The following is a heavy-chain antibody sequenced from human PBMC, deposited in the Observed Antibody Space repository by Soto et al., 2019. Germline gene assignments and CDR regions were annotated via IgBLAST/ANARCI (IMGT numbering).Heavy chain of an antibody. CDR1: GFTVSSNY. V-gene: IGHV3-66*01. D-gene: IGHD6-13*01. CDR2: IYSGGST. J-gene: IGHJ6*03. Sequence: PGGSLRLSCAASGFTVSSNYMSWVRQAPGKGLEWVSVIYSGGSTYYADSVKGRFTISRDNSKNTLYRQMNSLRAEDTAVYYCASGIAAAVLYYYYMDVWGKGTTVTVSS. CDR3: ASGIAAAVLYYYYMDV.